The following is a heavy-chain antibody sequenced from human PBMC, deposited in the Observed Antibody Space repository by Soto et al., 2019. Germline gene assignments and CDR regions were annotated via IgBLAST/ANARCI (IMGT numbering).Heavy chain of an antibody. Sequence: QVQLVQSGAEVKKPGASVKVSCKASGYTFTSYGISWVRQAPGQGLEWMGWISAYNGNTNYAQKRQGRVTMTSDTSTSTAYMELRSLRSDDTAVYYCAGDNARWLPYSWFDPWGQGTLVTVSS. D-gene: IGHD5-18*01. V-gene: IGHV1-18*01. CDR3: AGDNARWLPYSWFDP. CDR1: GYTFTSYG. CDR2: ISAYNGNT. J-gene: IGHJ5*02.